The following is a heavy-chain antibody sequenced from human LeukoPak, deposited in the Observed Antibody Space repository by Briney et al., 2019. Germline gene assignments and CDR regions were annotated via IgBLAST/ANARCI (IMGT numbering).Heavy chain of an antibody. V-gene: IGHV1-69*04. CDR2: IIPILGIA. J-gene: IGHJ5*02. CDR3: ARDLMVATRHNWFDP. Sequence: SVKVSCKASGGTFSSYTISWVRQAPGQGLEWMGRIIPILGIANYGQKFQGRVTITADKSTSTAYMELSSLRSEDTAVYYCARDLMVATRHNWFDPWGQGTLVTVSS. D-gene: IGHD5-12*01. CDR1: GGTFSSYT.